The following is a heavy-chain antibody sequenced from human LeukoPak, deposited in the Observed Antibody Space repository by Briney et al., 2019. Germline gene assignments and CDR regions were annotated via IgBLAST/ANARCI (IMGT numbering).Heavy chain of an antibody. V-gene: IGHV4-59*11. CDR2: ISYSGST. CDR1: GVFIVRHY. CDR3: ARDGEGEQGWDY. D-gene: IGHD1/OR15-1a*01. Sequence: PSETLSLTCTVSGVFIVRHYWIWLRQTPGKGLEWIGQISYSGSTNYNPSLKSRVTISLDRSMNQVSLRLSSVTAADTAVYYCARDGEGEQGWDYWGKGNLVTVSS. J-gene: IGHJ4*02.